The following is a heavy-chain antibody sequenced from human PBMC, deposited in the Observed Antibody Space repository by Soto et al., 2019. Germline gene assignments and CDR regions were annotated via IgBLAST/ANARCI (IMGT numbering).Heavy chain of an antibody. J-gene: IGHJ6*04. D-gene: IGHD5-12*01. Sequence: QVQLVQSGAEMRKPGSSVKVSCRTSGGTFRNYAFSWVRQAPGKGLEWMGGIIPIFGTTNYAPTFQDRLTITADDSTSTADTELSRLGFQDPAVYYCAATIQGHYYYTALDVWGEGATGTVSS. CDR1: GGTFRNYA. CDR3: AATIQGHYYYTALDV. V-gene: IGHV1-69*12. CDR2: IIPIFGTT.